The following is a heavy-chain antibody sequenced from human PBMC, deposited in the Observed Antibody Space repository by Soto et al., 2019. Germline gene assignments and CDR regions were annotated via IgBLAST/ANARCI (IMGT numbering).Heavy chain of an antibody. Sequence: ASVKVSCKASGYTFTNYDVSWVRQAPGRGLEWMGWISTSTGNTNYAQKLQGRVTMTTDTSASTAYMELRSLRSDDTAVYYCARGEGMAARHDGYDIGGQGTKVTVSS. D-gene: IGHD6-6*01. V-gene: IGHV1-18*04. CDR1: GYTFTNYD. CDR2: ISTSTGNT. CDR3: ARGEGMAARHDGYDI. J-gene: IGHJ3*02.